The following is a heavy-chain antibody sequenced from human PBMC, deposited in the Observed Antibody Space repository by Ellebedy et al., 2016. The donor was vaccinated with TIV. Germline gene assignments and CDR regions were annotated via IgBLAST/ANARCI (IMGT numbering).Heavy chain of an antibody. CDR3: AKDAQGYAFA. J-gene: IGHJ4*02. D-gene: IGHD1-1*01. Sequence: GESLKISCAVSGFTFSSYAMNWVRQAPGKGLEWVSSIGSGGGSTHYADSVKGRFTISTDDSRTTLFLQMNSLRADDTAVYYCAKDAQGYAFAWGQGTLVTVSS. CDR1: GFTFSSYA. CDR2: IGSGGGST. V-gene: IGHV3-23*01.